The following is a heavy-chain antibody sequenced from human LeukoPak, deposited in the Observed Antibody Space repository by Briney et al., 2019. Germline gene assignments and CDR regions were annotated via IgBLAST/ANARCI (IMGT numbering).Heavy chain of an antibody. CDR2: IRGKAYGGTT. V-gene: IGHV3-49*04. J-gene: IGHJ6*02. CDR3: TRAASYCSSTSCYRGYYYYGMDV. D-gene: IGHD2-2*02. CDR1: GFIFGDYA. Sequence: GRSLRLSCTASGFIFGDYAMSWVRQAPGKGLEWVGFIRGKAYGGTTEYAASVKGRFTISRDDSKSIAYLQMNSLKTEDTAVYYCTRAASYCSSTSCYRGYYYYGMDVWGQGTTVTVSS.